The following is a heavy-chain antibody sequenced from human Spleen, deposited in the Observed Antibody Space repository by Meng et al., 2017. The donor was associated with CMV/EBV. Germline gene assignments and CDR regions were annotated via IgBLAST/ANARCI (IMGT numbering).Heavy chain of an antibody. CDR1: GFTFSDYY. Sequence: GGSLRLSCAASGFTFSDYYMSWIRQAPGKGLEWVSYISSSGSTIYYADSVKGRFTISRDNAKNSLYLQMNSLRAEDTAVYYCASTPKWLRLAVAGDYWGQGTLVTVSS. CDR2: ISSSGSTI. CDR3: ASTPKWLRLAVAGDY. V-gene: IGHV3-11*01. D-gene: IGHD5-12*01. J-gene: IGHJ4*02.